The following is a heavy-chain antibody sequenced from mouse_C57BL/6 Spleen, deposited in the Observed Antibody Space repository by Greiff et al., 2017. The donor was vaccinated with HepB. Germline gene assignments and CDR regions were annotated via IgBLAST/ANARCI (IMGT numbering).Heavy chain of an antibody. D-gene: IGHD2-4*01. CDR2: ISYDGSN. J-gene: IGHJ3*01. V-gene: IGHV3-6*01. Sequence: VQLKQSGPGLVKPSQSLSLTCSVTGYSITSGYYWNWIRQFPGNKLEWMGYISYDGSNNYNPSLKNRISITRDTSKNQFFLKLNSVTTEDTATYYCARERDYGPFAYWGQGTLVTVSA. CDR1: GYSITSGYY. CDR3: ARERDYGPFAY.